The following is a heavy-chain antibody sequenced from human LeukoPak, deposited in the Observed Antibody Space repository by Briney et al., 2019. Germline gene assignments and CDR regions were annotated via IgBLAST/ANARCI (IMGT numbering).Heavy chain of an antibody. CDR3: ASPGHSSSTWFDP. D-gene: IGHD6-13*01. J-gene: IGHJ5*02. CDR2: VYYTGRT. V-gene: IGHV4-39*01. CDR1: GGSISSSSYY. Sequence: SETLSLTCTVSGGSISSSSYYWGLIRQPPGKGLEWIGSVYYTGRTYYNPSLKSRVTISVDTSKNQLSLKLRSVTAADTALYYCASPGHSSSTWFDPWGQGTLVTVSS.